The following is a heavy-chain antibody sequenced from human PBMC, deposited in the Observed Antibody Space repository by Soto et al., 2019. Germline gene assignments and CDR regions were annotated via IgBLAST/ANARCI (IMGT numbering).Heavy chain of an antibody. J-gene: IGHJ4*02. Sequence: QVQLQESGPGLVKASQTLSLTCTVSGASISGSDHYWSWVRQPPGKGLEWIGHLSYTGNSFNPYYHPSLQSRLTMSLDTSKNQFSLKMTSVTAADTAVYFCARSGRSLLDYWCQGALVSVSS. V-gene: IGHV4-30-4*01. D-gene: IGHD1-26*01. CDR1: GASISGSDHY. CDR2: LSYTGNSFNP. CDR3: ARSGRSLLDY.